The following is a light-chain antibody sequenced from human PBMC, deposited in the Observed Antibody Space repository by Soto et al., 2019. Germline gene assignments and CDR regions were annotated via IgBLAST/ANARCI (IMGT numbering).Light chain of an antibody. CDR1: QSITTF. CDR3: QQCSTTPYT. CDR2: AAS. J-gene: IGKJ2*01. Sequence: DIQMTQSPPSLSASVGARVTITCRASQSITTFLNWYKQTPGEAPQLLIFAASSLQTGVSSRFSGSGSGTEFTLTISRLLPEDYAAYFCQQCSTTPYTFGPGTKLQVK. V-gene: IGKV1-39*01.